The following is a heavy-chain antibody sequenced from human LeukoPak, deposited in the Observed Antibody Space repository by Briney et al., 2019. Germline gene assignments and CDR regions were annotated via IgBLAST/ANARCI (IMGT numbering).Heavy chain of an antibody. CDR2: ISDTGKT. CDR1: GPSLSSLY. CDR3: ATGYYEPFAT. V-gene: IGHV4-59*01. Sequence: SETLSLTCSLSGPSLSSLYSDWHRHPPEGGLGWVGYISDTGKTDSHRSLKSRVSISLDTSKKQFSLRLRSVTAADSAVYFCATGYYEPFATWGPGTLVTVSS. J-gene: IGHJ5*02. D-gene: IGHD2/OR15-2a*01.